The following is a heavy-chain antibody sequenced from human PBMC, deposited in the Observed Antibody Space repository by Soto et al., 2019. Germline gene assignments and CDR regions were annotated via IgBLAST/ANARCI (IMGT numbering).Heavy chain of an antibody. CDR2: IIPIFGTA. Sequence: QVQLVQSGAEVKKPGSSVKVSCKASGGTFSSYAISWVRQAPGQGLEWMGGIIPIFGTANYAQKFQGRVTITEDESTSTAYMELSSLRSEDTAVYYCARENRFYYDSSGYYPEYFDYWGQGTLVNVSS. CDR3: ARENRFYYDSSGYYPEYFDY. J-gene: IGHJ4*02. CDR1: GGTFSSYA. V-gene: IGHV1-69*12. D-gene: IGHD3-22*01.